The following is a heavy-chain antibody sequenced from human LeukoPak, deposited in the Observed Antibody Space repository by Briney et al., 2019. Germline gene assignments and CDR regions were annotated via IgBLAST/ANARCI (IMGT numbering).Heavy chain of an antibody. J-gene: IGHJ3*02. CDR1: GFTFSSYG. CDR2: ISGSGGST. CDR3: AKGLGYCSSTSCYDAFDI. D-gene: IGHD2-2*01. Sequence: RGSLRLSCAASGFTFSSYGMSWVRQAPGKGLEWVSAISGSGGSTYYADSVKGRFTISRDNSKNTLYLQMNSLRAEDTAVYYCAKGLGYCSSTSCYDAFDIWGQGTMVTVSS. V-gene: IGHV3-23*01.